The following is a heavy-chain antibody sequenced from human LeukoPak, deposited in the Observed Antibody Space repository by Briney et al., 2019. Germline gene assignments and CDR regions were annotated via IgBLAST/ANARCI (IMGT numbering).Heavy chain of an antibody. J-gene: IGHJ4*02. V-gene: IGHV3-23*01. D-gene: IGHD5-18*01. CDR3: AIGGYSYGYSPKYFDY. CDR2: ISKTGDRT. Sequence: PGGSLRLSCAASGFTFRSYAMNWVRQTPGKGLEWVSSISKTGDRTSYADSVKGRFTISRDNSKNTLYLQMNSLRAEDTAVYYCAIGGYSYGYSPKYFDYWGQGTLVTVSS. CDR1: GFTFRSYA.